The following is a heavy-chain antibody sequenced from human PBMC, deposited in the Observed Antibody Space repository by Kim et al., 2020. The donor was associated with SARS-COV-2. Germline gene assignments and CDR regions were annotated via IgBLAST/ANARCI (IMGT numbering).Heavy chain of an antibody. CDR2: IYYSGST. CDR1: GDSISSSSYY. D-gene: IGHD3-3*01. CDR3: ARVGIKRITIFGVVDPSNWFDP. Sequence: SETLSLTCTVSGDSISSSSYYWGWIRQPPGKGLEWIGSIYYSGSTYYNPSLKSRVTISVDTSKNQFSLKLSSVTAADTAVYYCARVGIKRITIFGVVDPSNWFDPWGQGTLVTVSS. V-gene: IGHV4-39*01. J-gene: IGHJ5*02.